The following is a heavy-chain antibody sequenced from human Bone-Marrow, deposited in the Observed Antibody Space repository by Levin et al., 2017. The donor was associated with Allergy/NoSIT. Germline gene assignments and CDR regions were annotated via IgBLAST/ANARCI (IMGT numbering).Heavy chain of an antibody. J-gene: IGHJ4*02. CDR3: ARDDYSDFTGWV. D-gene: IGHD3-9*01. V-gene: IGHV4-61*01. CDR1: GGSVSSDTYY. Sequence: ASETLSLTCTVSGGSVSSDTYYWSWIRQPPGKGLEWIGYISSSGSTSYHPSLMSRVSISLHTSKNQFSLRLTSVTPADTAVYYCARDDYSDFTGWVWGQGSLVTVSS. CDR2: ISSSGST.